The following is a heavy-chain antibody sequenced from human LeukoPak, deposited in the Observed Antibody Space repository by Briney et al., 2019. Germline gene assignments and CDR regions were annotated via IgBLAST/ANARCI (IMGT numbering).Heavy chain of an antibody. V-gene: IGHV1-8*03. CDR3: ARVRSPIKYSSSWYYFDY. Sequence: ASVKVSCKASGYTFTSYGISWVRQAPGQGLEWMGWMNPNSGNTGYAQKFQGRVTITRNTSISTAYMELSSLRSEDTAVYYCARVRSPIKYSSSWYYFDYWGQGTLVTVSS. CDR1: GYTFTSYG. CDR2: MNPNSGNT. J-gene: IGHJ4*02. D-gene: IGHD6-13*01.